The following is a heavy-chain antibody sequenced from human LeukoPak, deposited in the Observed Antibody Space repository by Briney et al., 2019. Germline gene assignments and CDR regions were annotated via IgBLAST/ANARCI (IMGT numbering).Heavy chain of an antibody. CDR2: IIPIFGTA. D-gene: IGHD5-18*01. J-gene: IGHJ4*02. CDR3: ARGDTAMVHFDY. Sequence: SVKVSCKASGGTFSSYAISWVRQAPGQGLEWMGRIIPIFGTANYAQKFQGRVTITTDESTSTAYMELSSLRSEDTAVYYCARGDTAMVHFDYWGQGTLATVSS. CDR1: GGTFSSYA. V-gene: IGHV1-69*05.